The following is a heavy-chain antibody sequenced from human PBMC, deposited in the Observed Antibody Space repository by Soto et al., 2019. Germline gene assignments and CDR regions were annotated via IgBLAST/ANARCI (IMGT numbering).Heavy chain of an antibody. Sequence: GGSLRLSCAASGFTFSNAWMSWVRQAPGKGLEWVGRIKSKTDGGTTDYAAPVKGRFTISRDDSKNTLYLQMNSLKTEDTAVYYCTTDSQPEDIVVVVAARGGAFDIWGQGTMVTVSS. V-gene: IGHV3-15*01. CDR1: GFTFSNAW. CDR2: IKSKTDGGTT. CDR3: TTDSQPEDIVVVVAARGGAFDI. J-gene: IGHJ3*02. D-gene: IGHD2-15*01.